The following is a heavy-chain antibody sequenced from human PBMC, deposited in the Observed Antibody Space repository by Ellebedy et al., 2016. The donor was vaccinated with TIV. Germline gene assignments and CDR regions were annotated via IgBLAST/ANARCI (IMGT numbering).Heavy chain of an antibody. D-gene: IGHD3-10*01. V-gene: IGHV3-30-3*01. CDR2: ISYDGSNK. Sequence: GESLKISCAASGFIFSSYGMHWVRQAPGKGLEWVALISYDGSNKYYAESVKGRFIISRDNSKKTVYLQMDSLRAEDTAVYYCARDMGRAWFGELRSFDYWGQGTLVTVSS. CDR1: GFIFSSYG. J-gene: IGHJ4*02. CDR3: ARDMGRAWFGELRSFDY.